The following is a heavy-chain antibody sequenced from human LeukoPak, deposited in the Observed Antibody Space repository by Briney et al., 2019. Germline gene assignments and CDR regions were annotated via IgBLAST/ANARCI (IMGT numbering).Heavy chain of an antibody. Sequence: PGGSLRLSCAASGFTFDDYAMHWVRQAPGKGLEWVSGISWNSGSIGYADSVKGRFTISRDNAKNTLYLQMNSLRAEDTAVYYCARPYSSGWYNWFDPWGQGTLVTVSS. J-gene: IGHJ5*02. CDR3: ARPYSSGWYNWFDP. V-gene: IGHV3-9*01. D-gene: IGHD6-19*01. CDR1: GFTFDDYA. CDR2: ISWNSGSI.